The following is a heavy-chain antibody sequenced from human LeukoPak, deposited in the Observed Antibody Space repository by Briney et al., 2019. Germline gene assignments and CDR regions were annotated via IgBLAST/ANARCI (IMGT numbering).Heavy chain of an antibody. J-gene: IGHJ4*02. CDR1: GFTFSLYA. D-gene: IGHD6-13*01. CDR3: VKAYSSNWGHFDY. CDR2: FSSNGGST. Sequence: GGSLSLSCSASGFTFSLYAMQWVRQAPGKGLEYVSAFSSNGGSTYYADSVKGRFTISRDNSKNTLYFQMSSLRTEDTAVYYCVKAYSSNWGHFDYWGQGTLVTVSS. V-gene: IGHV3-64D*06.